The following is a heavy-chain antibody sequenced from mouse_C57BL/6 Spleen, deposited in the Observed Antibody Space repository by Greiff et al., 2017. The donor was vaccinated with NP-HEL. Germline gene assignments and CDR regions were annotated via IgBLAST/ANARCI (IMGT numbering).Heavy chain of an antibody. Sequence: VQLQQSGPELVKPGASVKISCKASGYAFSSSWMNWVKQRPGKGLEWIGRIYPGDGDTNYNGKFKGKATLTADKSSSTAYMQLSSLTSEDSAVYFGARWITTVVAFDYWGQGTTLTVSS. CDR2: IYPGDGDT. J-gene: IGHJ2*01. CDR1: GYAFSSSW. D-gene: IGHD1-1*01. V-gene: IGHV1-82*01. CDR3: ARWITTVVAFDY.